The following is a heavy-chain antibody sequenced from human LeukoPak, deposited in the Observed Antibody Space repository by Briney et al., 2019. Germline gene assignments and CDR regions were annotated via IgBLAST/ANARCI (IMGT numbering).Heavy chain of an antibody. CDR3: ARDPWIDSVVEVVARSMDV. CDR1: GFTFSSFS. V-gene: IGHV3-21*01. CDR2: ISRSSSYI. Sequence: GGSLRLSCAASGFTFSSFSMNWVRQASGKGLEWVSSISRSSSYIYYADSVKGRFIISRDKAKNSLYLQMNSLRAEDTAVYYCARDPWIDSVVEVVARSMDVWGQGTTVTVSS. J-gene: IGHJ6*02. D-gene: IGHD2-15*01.